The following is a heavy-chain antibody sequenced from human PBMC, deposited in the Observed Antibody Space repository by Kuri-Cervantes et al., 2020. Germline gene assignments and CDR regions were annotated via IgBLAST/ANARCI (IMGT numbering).Heavy chain of an antibody. D-gene: IGHD5-12*01. Sequence: LSLTCAASGFTFSSYSMNWVRQAPGKGLEWVSSISSSSSYIYYADSVKGRFTISRDNAKNSLYLQMNSLRAEDTAVYYCAREAGSGYDLAYWGQGTLVTVSS. CDR2: ISSSSSYI. CDR1: GFTFSSYS. J-gene: IGHJ4*02. CDR3: AREAGSGYDLAY. V-gene: IGHV3-21*01.